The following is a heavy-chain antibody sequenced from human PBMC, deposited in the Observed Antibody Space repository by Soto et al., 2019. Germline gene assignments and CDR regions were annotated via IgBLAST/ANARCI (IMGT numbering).Heavy chain of an antibody. CDR1: GLSLSTIGEG. CDR2: VYWDDDK. Sequence: QITLKESGPTLVKPTQTLTLTCTFSGLSLSTIGEGVGWIRQPPGKALEWLALVYWDDDKRYSPSLKSRLTITQDPSVNQVVLTMTNMGPVDTATYYCVQTRCGGDCLQSYSSHSYYGLDVWGQGTTVTVSS. D-gene: IGHD2-21*02. CDR3: VQTRCGGDCLQSYSSHSYYGLDV. J-gene: IGHJ6*02. V-gene: IGHV2-5*02.